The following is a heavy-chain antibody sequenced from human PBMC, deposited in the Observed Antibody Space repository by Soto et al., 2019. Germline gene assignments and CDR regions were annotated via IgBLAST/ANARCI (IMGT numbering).Heavy chain of an antibody. CDR3: AAHDSGGYYAEY. Sequence: QLQLQESGPGLVKPSETLSLTCTVSGDSVTISDYYWGWIRHPPGKWLEWIGSSHYSVGTYCNPSLKSRVTISGDTSKKQFSLKLTSVTAADAAVYYCAAHDSGGYYAEYWGQGTLVTVSA. J-gene: IGHJ4*02. V-gene: IGHV4-39*01. D-gene: IGHD3-22*01. CDR2: SHYSVGT. CDR1: GDSVTISDYY.